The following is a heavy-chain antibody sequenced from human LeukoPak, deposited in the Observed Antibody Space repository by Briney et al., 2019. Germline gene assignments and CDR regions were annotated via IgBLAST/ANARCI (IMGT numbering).Heavy chain of an antibody. V-gene: IGHV3-7*01. CDR2: IKQDGSEK. CDR1: GFTFSTYW. Sequence: GGSLRLSCTASGFTFSTYWMSWVRQAPGKGLEWVANIKQDGSEKYYVDSVKGRFTISRDNAKNSLYLQMSSLSAEDTAVYYCARGTPPSYDSIDYWGQGTLVTVSS. J-gene: IGHJ4*02. CDR3: ARGTPPSYDSIDY. D-gene: IGHD3-22*01.